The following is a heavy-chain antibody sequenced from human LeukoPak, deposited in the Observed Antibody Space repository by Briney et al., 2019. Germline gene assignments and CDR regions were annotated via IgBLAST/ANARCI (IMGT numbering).Heavy chain of an antibody. V-gene: IGHV3-7*01. Sequence: PGGSLRLSCAASGFSLSNYWMNWVRQAPVKGLEWVANIKQDGSEKNYVDSVKGRFSISRDNAKNSLILQMNSLRDEDTAVYYCARGVWAPFDSWGLGTLVSVSS. CDR3: ARGVWAPFDS. CDR1: GFSLSNYW. D-gene: IGHD7-27*01. CDR2: IKQDGSEK. J-gene: IGHJ4*02.